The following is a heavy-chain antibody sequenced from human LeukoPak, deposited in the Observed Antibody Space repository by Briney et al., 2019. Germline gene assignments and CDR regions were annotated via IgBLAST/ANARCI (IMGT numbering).Heavy chain of an antibody. CDR2: IKKDESEE. CDR1: GFIFSNYW. J-gene: IGHJ5*02. Sequence: GGSLRLSCAASGFIFSNYWMTWVRQAPGKGLEWMANIKKDESEEYYVDSVKGRFTISRDNAKNSLFLQMNSLRAEDTAVYYCAREGFGSGSSSTNWFDPWGQGTLVTVSS. V-gene: IGHV3-7*04. CDR3: AREGFGSGSSSTNWFDP. D-gene: IGHD3-10*01.